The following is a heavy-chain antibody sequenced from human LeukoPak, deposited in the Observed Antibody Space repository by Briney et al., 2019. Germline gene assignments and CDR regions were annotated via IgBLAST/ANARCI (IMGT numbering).Heavy chain of an antibody. D-gene: IGHD3-22*01. Sequence: SETLSLTCTVSGGSISSSSYYWGWIRQPPGKGLEWIGSIYYRGSTYYNPSLKSRVTISVDTSKNQFSLKLSSVTAADTAVYYCARHRRHYYDSSGSQRANWFDPWGQGTLVTVSS. CDR2: IYYRGST. V-gene: IGHV4-39*01. CDR1: GGSISSSSYY. J-gene: IGHJ5*02. CDR3: ARHRRHYYDSSGSQRANWFDP.